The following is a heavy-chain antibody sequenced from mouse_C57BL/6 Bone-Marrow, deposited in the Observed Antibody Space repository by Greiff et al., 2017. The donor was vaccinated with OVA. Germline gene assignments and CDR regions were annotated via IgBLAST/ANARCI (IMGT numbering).Heavy chain of an antibody. V-gene: IGHV1-81*01. D-gene: IGHD2-3*01. Sequence: QVQLQQSGAELARPGASVKLSCKASGYTFTSYGISWVKQRTGQGLEWIGEIYPRSGNTYYNEKFKGKATLTADKSSSTAYMELRSLTSEDSSVYFCASWNDGYYEGFAYWGQGTLVTVSA. CDR3: ASWNDGYYEGFAY. J-gene: IGHJ3*01. CDR1: GYTFTSYG. CDR2: IYPRSGNT.